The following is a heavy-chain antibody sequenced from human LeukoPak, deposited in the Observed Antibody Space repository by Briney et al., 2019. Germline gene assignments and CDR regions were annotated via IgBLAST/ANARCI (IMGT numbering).Heavy chain of an antibody. D-gene: IGHD2-2*01. CDR2: IYYSGST. CDR1: GGSLSSYY. V-gene: IGHV4-59*01. CDR3: ATCSSTSCYGFAFDY. Sequence: SETLSLTCTVSGGSLSSYYWSWIRQPPGKGLEWIGYIYYSGSTNYNPSLKCRVTISVDTSKNQFSLKLSSVTAADTAVYYCATCSSTSCYGFAFDYWGQGTLVTVSS. J-gene: IGHJ4*02.